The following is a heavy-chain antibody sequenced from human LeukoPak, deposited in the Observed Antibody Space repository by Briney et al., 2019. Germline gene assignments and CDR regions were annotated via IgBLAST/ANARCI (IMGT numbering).Heavy chain of an antibody. Sequence: GGSLRLSCLASGFTFGDHAMSWVRQAPGKGLEWVGFIRSEAYRGTTEYAASVKGRFTISRDNSKNTLYLQMNSLRAEDTAVYYCARECLDSGYDYVWGSSCFDYWGQGTLVTVSS. CDR2: IRSEAYRGTT. CDR1: GFTFGDHA. V-gene: IGHV3-49*04. J-gene: IGHJ4*02. CDR3: ARECLDSGYDYVWGSSCFDY. D-gene: IGHD3-16*01.